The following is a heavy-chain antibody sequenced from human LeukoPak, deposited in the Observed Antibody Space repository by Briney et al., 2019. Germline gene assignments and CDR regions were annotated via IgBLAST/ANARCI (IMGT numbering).Heavy chain of an antibody. J-gene: IGHJ4*02. D-gene: IGHD6-19*01. CDR2: INHSGST. V-gene: IGHV4-34*01. CDR3: ARDYGGWYYFDY. CDR1: GGSFSGYY. Sequence: SETLSLTCAVYGGSFSGYYWSWIRQPPGKGLEWIGEINHSGSTNSNPSLKSRVTISVDTSKNQFSLQLSSVTAADTALYYCARDYGGWYYFDYWGQGTLVTVSS.